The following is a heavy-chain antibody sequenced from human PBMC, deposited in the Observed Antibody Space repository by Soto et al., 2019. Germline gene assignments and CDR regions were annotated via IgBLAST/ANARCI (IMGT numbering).Heavy chain of an antibody. D-gene: IGHD2-15*01. CDR3: DSSCIADSCYGNYYYGMDV. J-gene: IGHJ6*02. Sequence: SVKVSCKASGGTFSSYAISWVRQAPGQGLEWMGGIIPIFGTANYAQKFQGRVTITADESTSTAYMELSSLRSEDMAVYYCDSSCIADSCYGNYYYGMDVWGQGTTVTVSS. CDR1: GGTFSSYA. V-gene: IGHV1-69*13. CDR2: IIPIFGTA.